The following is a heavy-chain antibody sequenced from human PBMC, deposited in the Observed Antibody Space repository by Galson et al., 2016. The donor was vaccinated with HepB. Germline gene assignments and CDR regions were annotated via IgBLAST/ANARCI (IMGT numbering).Heavy chain of an antibody. CDR3: ARDDDYVWGTYRYTRTVPQYYFDY. J-gene: IGHJ4*02. V-gene: IGHV3-30-3*01. Sequence: SLRLSCAASGFTFSSYAMHWVRQAPGKGLEWVAVISFDGSNNFYADSVKGRFTISRDNSKNTLYLQMSSLRAEDTAVYYCARDDDYVWGTYRYTRTVPQYYFDYWGQGTLATVSS. D-gene: IGHD3-16*02. CDR1: GFTFSSYA. CDR2: ISFDGSNN.